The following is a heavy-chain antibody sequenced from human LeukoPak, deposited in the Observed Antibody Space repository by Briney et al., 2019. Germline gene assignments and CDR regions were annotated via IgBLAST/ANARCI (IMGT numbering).Heavy chain of an antibody. CDR1: GGSISSGSYY. J-gene: IGHJ4*02. Sequence: PSETLSLTCTVSGGSISSGSYYWSWIRQPAGKGLEWIGRIYTSGSTNYNPSLKSRVTISVDTSKNQFSLKLSSVTAADTAVYYCARAVGPGLHYYDSSGHFDYWGQGTLVTVSS. CDR3: ARAVGPGLHYYDSSGHFDY. V-gene: IGHV4-61*02. CDR2: IYTSGST. D-gene: IGHD3-22*01.